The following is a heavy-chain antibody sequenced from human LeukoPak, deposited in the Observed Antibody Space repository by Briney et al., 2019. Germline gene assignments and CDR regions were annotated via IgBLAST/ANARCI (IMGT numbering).Heavy chain of an antibody. Sequence: GESLKISCKGSGYSFTSYWIAWVRQMPGKGLEWMGIIFPDDSDIRYSPSFQGQVTISADKSISTAYLQWSSLKASDTAMYYCARRTLGYCSIGNCYSDYWGQGTLVTVSS. CDR3: ARRTLGYCSIGNCYSDY. J-gene: IGHJ4*02. D-gene: IGHD2-15*01. CDR1: GYSFTSYW. CDR2: IFPDDSDI. V-gene: IGHV5-51*01.